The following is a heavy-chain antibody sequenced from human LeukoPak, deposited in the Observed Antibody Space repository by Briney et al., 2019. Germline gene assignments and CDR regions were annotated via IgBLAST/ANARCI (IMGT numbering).Heavy chain of an antibody. V-gene: IGHV4-61*01. CDR1: RGSLSSGSYY. Sequence: PSETLSLTCTVSRGSLSSGSYYWNWIRQPPGKGLEWIGYIYYSGSTNYNPSLKSRVTISVDTSKSLFSLKLSSVTAADTAVYYCATSYYYDRSDYYYGFDYWGQGTLVTVSS. D-gene: IGHD3-22*01. J-gene: IGHJ4*02. CDR2: IYYSGST. CDR3: ATSYYYDRSDYYYGFDY.